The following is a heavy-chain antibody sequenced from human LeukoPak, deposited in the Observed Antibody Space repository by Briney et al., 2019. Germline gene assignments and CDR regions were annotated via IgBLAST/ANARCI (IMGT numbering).Heavy chain of an antibody. J-gene: IGHJ4*02. V-gene: IGHV1-18*01. CDR1: GYTFTRYC. Sequence: VPSVKLSCKASGYTFTRYCVSWVRQAPGQGLEWMGWISAYIGNTSYALNFQARVTMTTDESTSTAYMELRSLRSDDTAVYYCARDGNYDILTGVYTYYFDYWGQGTLVTVS. CDR3: ARDGNYDILTGVYTYYFDY. D-gene: IGHD3-9*01. CDR2: ISAYIGNT.